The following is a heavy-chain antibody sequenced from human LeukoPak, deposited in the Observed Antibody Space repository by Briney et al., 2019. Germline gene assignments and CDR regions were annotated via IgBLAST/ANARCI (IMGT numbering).Heavy chain of an antibody. CDR2: IIPIFGTA. J-gene: IGHJ3*02. D-gene: IGHD3-3*01. CDR3: ARDREYYDFWRGAFDI. CDR1: GGTFSSYA. Sequence: SVKVSCKASGGTFSSYAISWVRQAPGQGLEWMGGIIPIFGTANYAQKFQGRVTITTDESTSTAYMELSSLRSEDTAVYYCARDREYYDFWRGAFDIWGQGTMVTVSS. V-gene: IGHV1-69*05.